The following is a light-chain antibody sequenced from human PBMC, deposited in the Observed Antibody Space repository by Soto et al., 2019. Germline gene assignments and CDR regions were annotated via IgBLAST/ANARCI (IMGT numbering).Light chain of an antibody. CDR3: QQYGWSPPIT. V-gene: IGKV3-20*01. CDR2: HAS. CDR1: QSVGNNY. Sequence: DIVLTQSPGTLSLSPGKRATLSCWASQSVGNNYLAWYQQKPGQAPRLLIYHASSRATGIPDRFSGSGSGTDFTLTISRLEPEDWAVYYCQQYGWSPPITFGQGTRLEIK. J-gene: IGKJ5*01.